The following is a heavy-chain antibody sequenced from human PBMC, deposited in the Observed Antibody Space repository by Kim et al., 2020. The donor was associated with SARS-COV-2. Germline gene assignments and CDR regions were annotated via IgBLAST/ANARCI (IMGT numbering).Heavy chain of an antibody. J-gene: IGHJ4*02. Sequence: ASVKVSCKTSGHTFSSYAMNWVRQAPGQGLEWMGWINTNTGEPTYAQAFPGRFFFPLDTPVRTTFLQIGSLKADETAVYYFGEFGVKDGPTGYSDLWGRG. V-gene: IGHV7-4-1*01. D-gene: IGHD3-9*01. CDR2: INTNTGEP. CDR3: GEFGVKDGPTGYSDL. CDR1: GHTFSSYA.